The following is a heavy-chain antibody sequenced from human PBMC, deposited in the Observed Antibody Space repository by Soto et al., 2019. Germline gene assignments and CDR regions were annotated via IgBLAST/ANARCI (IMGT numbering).Heavy chain of an antibody. CDR1: GFTFDYYA. J-gene: IGHJ6*02. V-gene: IGHV3-9*01. CDR3: AKAGGYSYGYYYYGMDV. CDR2: ISWNSGSI. Sequence: PGGSLILSCAASGFTFDYYAMHWVRQAPGKGLEWVSGISWNSGSIGYADSVKGRFTISRDNAKNSLYLQMNSLRAEDTALYYCAKAGGYSYGYYYYGMDVWGQGTTVTVSS. D-gene: IGHD5-18*01.